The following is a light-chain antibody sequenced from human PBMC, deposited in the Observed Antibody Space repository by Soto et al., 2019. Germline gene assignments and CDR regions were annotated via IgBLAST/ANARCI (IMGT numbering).Light chain of an antibody. J-gene: IGLJ2*01. CDR1: SSNIGAGYD. CDR3: QSYDSSLSGWDVV. Sequence: QSVLTQPPSVSGAPGQRVTISCTGSSSNIGAGYDVHWYQQLPGTAPKLLIYGNSNRPSGVPDRFSGSKSGTSAFLAITGLQAEDEADYYCQSYDSSLSGWDVVFGGGTKLTVL. V-gene: IGLV1-40*01. CDR2: GNS.